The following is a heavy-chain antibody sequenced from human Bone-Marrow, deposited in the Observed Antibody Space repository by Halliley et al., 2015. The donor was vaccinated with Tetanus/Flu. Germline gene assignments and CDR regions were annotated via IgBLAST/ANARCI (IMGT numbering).Heavy chain of an antibody. Sequence: TLSLTCTVSGGSVSSDYWSWIRQSPGRGLEWIGDIFYSGIANYNPSLKSRVTMSVDTSDNVFTPNLTSVTAADTAVYYCARNLQGSGYYYREDAFDIWGQGTVVTVSS. V-gene: IGHV4-59*02. D-gene: IGHD3-22*01. CDR2: IFYSGIA. CDR3: ARNLQGSGYYYREDAFDI. J-gene: IGHJ3*02. CDR1: GGSVSSDY.